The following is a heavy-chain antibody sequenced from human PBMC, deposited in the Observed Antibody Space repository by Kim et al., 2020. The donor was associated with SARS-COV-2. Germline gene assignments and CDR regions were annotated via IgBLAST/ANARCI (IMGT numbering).Heavy chain of an antibody. D-gene: IGHD2-8*02. J-gene: IGHJ4*02. V-gene: IGHV3-23*01. CDR1: GFTFSSLP. Sequence: GSLRLSCAASGFTFSSLPMTWVRQAPGKGLEWVSTITDSGANAYYSDSVKGRFTISRDNPQNTLYLQMSDLRADDTAIDYCVHGHWCDYWGQGTLVTVSS. CDR2: ITDSGANA. CDR3: VHGHWCDY.